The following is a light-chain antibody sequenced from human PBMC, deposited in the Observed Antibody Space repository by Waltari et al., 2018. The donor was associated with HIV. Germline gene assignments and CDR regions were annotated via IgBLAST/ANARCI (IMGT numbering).Light chain of an antibody. CDR1: QSLLHRNGYNY. J-gene: IGKJ3*01. V-gene: IGKV2-28*01. CDR2: LGS. Sequence: DIVMTQSPLSLPVTPGEPASISCRSSQSLLHRNGYNYLDWYLQKPGQPPQLLIYLGSHRAPGVPDRFSGSGSGTDFTLKISRVAAEDVGLYCYMQRTHWSPFTFGPGTKVDIK. CDR3: MQRTHWSPFT.